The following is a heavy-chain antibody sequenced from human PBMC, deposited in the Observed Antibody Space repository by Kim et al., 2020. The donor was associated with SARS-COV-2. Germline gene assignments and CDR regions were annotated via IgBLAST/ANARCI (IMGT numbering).Heavy chain of an antibody. J-gene: IGHJ5*02. CDR2: IYPGDSDT. CDR3: ARSAERGLHSFQNWFDP. D-gene: IGHD3-16*01. CDR1: GYSFTSYW. V-gene: IGHV5-51*01. Sequence: GESLKISCKGSGYSFTSYWIGWVRQMPGKGLEWMGIIYPGDSDTRYSPSFQGQVTISADKSISTAYLQWSSLKASDTAMYYCARSAERGLHSFQNWFDPWGQGTLVTVSS.